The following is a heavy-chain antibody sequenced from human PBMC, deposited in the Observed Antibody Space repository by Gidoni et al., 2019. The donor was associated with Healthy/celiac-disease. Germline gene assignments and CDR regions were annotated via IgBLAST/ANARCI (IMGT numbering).Heavy chain of an antibody. CDR3: AKGSGYSGYDAGLGVEN. D-gene: IGHD5-12*01. J-gene: IGHJ4*02. CDR1: GFTFSSYG. CDR2: ISYDGSNK. Sequence: QVQLVESGGGVVQPGRSLRLSCAASGFTFSSYGMHGVRQAPGKGLEWVAVISYDGSNKYYADSVKGRFTISRDNSKNTLYLQMNSLRAEDTAVYYCAKGSGYSGYDAGLGVENWGQGTLVTVSS. V-gene: IGHV3-30*18.